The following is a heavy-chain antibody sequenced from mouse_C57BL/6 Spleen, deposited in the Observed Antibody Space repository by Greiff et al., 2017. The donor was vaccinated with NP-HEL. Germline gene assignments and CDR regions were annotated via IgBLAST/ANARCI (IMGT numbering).Heavy chain of an antibody. J-gene: IGHJ2*01. D-gene: IGHD2-1*01. CDR1: GFTFSDYY. Sequence: EVQLVESEGGLVQPGSSMKLSCTASGFTFSDYYMAWVRQVPEKGLEWVANINYDGSSTYYLDSLKSRFIISRDNAKNILYLQMSSLKSEDTATYYCARDGNYEAYFDYWGQGTTLTVSS. V-gene: IGHV5-16*01. CDR3: ARDGNYEAYFDY. CDR2: INYDGSST.